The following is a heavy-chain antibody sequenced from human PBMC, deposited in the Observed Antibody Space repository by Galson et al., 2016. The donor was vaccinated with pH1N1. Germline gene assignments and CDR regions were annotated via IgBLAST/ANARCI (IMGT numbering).Heavy chain of an antibody. CDR2: IYWDDDK. CDR3: ARNGYGDYVGYFDY. Sequence: PALVKPTQTLTLTCTFSGFSLSTSGVGVGWIRQPPGKALEWLALIYWDDDKRYSPSLKSRLTITKDTSKNQVVLTMTNMDPVDTATYYCARNGYGDYVGYFDYWGQGTLVTVSS. D-gene: IGHD4-17*01. V-gene: IGHV2-5*02. CDR1: GFSLSTSGVG. J-gene: IGHJ4*02.